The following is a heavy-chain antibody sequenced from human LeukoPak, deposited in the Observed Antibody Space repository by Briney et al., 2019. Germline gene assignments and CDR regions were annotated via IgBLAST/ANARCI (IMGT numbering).Heavy chain of an antibody. J-gene: IGHJ3*02. V-gene: IGHV5-51*01. D-gene: IGHD5-12*01. CDR3: AKPWLPRTPFDI. CDR1: GYDLRSFW. Sequence: EDLKISSKVPGYDLRSFWIGWVRQVPGKGLEWLGTIYPGHSVPRYGPSFQGQANIPGDKNITTVYLQWNSLKASDTALYFCAKPWLPRTPFDIWGQRT. CDR2: IYPGHSVP.